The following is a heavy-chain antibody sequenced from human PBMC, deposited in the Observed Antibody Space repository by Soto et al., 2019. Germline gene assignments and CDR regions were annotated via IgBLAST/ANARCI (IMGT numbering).Heavy chain of an antibody. CDR1: GGIFSSYA. CDR2: IIPFFGTA. D-gene: IGHD6-19*01. CDR3: ARSSVRIAVAGTWYFDL. Sequence: GASVKVSCKASGGIFSSYAISWVRQAPGQGLEWMGGIIPFFGTANYAQKFQGRVTITADKSTSTAYMDLSSLRSEDTAVYYCARSSVRIAVAGTWYFDLWGRGTLVTVSS. V-gene: IGHV1-69*06. J-gene: IGHJ2*01.